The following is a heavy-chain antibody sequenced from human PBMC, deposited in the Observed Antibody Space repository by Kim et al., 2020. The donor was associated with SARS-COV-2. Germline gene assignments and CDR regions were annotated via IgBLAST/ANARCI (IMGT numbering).Heavy chain of an antibody. CDR3: ARPGSVSGWYYFDS. Sequence: NPALRSRATICVDTSKNQFALKLTSVTAADTAVYFCARPGSVSGWYYFDSWGQGTLVTVSP. D-gene: IGHD6-19*01. J-gene: IGHJ4*02. V-gene: IGHV4-39*01.